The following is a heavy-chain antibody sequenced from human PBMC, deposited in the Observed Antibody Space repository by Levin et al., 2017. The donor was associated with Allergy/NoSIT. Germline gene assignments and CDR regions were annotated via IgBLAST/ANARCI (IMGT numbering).Heavy chain of an antibody. D-gene: IGHD2-21*02. CDR3: ATTRVSYCGGDCYSIGWYFDL. CDR1: GGTFSSYA. Sequence: SVKVSCKASGGTFSSYAISWVRQAPGQGLEWMGGIIPIFGTANYAQKFQGRVTITADESTSTAYMELSSLRSEDTAVYYCATTRVSYCGGDCYSIGWYFDLWGRGTLVTVSS. V-gene: IGHV1-69*13. J-gene: IGHJ2*01. CDR2: IIPIFGTA.